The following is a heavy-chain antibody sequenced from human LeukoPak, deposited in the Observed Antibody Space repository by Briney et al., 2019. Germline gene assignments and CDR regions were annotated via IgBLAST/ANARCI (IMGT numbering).Heavy chain of an antibody. J-gene: IGHJ4*02. CDR2: IYYSCNA. D-gene: IGHD6-19*01. V-gene: IGHV4-59*11. CDR3: ARDPYGGWYSDY. CDR1: GGSISGHY. Sequence: SGTLCLTCTVSGGSISGHYWSWIRQAPGKGLEWIGDIYYSCNANYNSSLKSRLTISVDTSKNQFSLKLSSVTAADTAMYYCARDPYGGWYSDYWGQGTLVTVSS.